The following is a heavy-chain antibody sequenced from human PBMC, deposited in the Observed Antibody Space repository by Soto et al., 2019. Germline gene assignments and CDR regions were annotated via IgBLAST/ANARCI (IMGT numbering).Heavy chain of an antibody. V-gene: IGHV4-34*01. D-gene: IGHD2-2*01. CDR3: ARGFLIVVVPAAMKVWFDP. J-gene: IGHJ5*02. Sequence: SETLSLTCAVYGGSFSGYYWSWIRQPPGKGLEWIGEINHSGSTNYNPSLKSRVTISVDTSKNQFSLKLSSVTAADTAVYYCARGFLIVVVPAAMKVWFDPWGQGTLVTVSS. CDR1: GGSFSGYY. CDR2: INHSGST.